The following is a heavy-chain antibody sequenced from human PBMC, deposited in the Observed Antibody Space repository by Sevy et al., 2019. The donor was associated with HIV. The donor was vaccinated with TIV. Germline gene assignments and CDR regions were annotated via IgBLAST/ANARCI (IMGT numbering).Heavy chain of an antibody. CDR3: ARRDYYGYSDS. CDR1: GGSISSSNYY. CDR2: IYYSGSA. J-gene: IGHJ4*02. V-gene: IGHV4-39*01. Sequence: SETLSLTCTVSGGSISSSNYYWGWIRQPPGKGLEWIGTIYYSGSAYYNSSLKSRVTIFIDTSNNQFSLRLSSVPAADTAVYYCARRDYYGYSDSWGQGTLVTVSS. D-gene: IGHD3-3*01.